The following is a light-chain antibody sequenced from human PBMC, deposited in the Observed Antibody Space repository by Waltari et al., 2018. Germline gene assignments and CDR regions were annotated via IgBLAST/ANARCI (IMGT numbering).Light chain of an antibody. Sequence: DVVMTQSPLSLPVTLGQPASISCRSSQSLVHSDGNTYLNWFQQRPGQSPRRLIDKVSKRDSGVPDRFSGSGSGTDFTLKINRVEAEDVGVDYCMQGTHWPRTFGQGTKVQIK. V-gene: IGKV2-30*02. CDR2: KVS. CDR1: QSLVHSDGNTY. CDR3: MQGTHWPRT. J-gene: IGKJ1*01.